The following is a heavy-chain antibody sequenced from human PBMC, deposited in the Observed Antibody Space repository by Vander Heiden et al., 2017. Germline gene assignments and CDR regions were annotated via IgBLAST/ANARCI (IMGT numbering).Heavy chain of an antibody. Sequence: GWIRQPPGKGLEWTGNIYYSGTAFYNPSLKSRVTISVDTSTNQFSLRLRSVTAADTAVYYCARARDGYLADYFDYWGQGSLVTVSS. CDR2: IYYSGTA. J-gene: IGHJ4*02. V-gene: IGHV4-39*01. D-gene: IGHD5-12*01. CDR3: ARARDGYLADYFDY.